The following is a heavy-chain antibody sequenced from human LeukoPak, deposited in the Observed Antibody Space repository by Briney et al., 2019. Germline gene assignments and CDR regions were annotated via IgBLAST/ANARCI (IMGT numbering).Heavy chain of an antibody. Sequence: SETLSLTCAVYGGSFSGYYWSWIRQPPGKGLEWIGEINHSGSTNYNPSLKSRVTISVDTSKNQFSLMLSSVTAADTAVYYCAREWSDPYSGYDYYYFDYWGQGTLVTVSS. V-gene: IGHV4-34*01. CDR1: GGSFSGYY. J-gene: IGHJ4*02. CDR2: INHSGST. D-gene: IGHD5-12*01. CDR3: AREWSDPYSGYDYYYFDY.